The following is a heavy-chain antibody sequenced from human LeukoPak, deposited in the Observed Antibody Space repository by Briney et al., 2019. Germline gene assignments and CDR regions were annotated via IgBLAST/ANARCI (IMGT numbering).Heavy chain of an antibody. CDR1: GFTFSSYW. CDR3: ASGNYDFWSGYQLGYYMDV. CDR2: IKQDGSEK. V-gene: IGHV3-7*01. D-gene: IGHD3-3*01. J-gene: IGHJ6*03. Sequence: GGSLRLSCAASGFTFSSYWMSWVRQAPGKGLEWVANIKQDGSEKYYVDPVKGRFTISRDNAKNSLYLQMNSLRAEDTAVYYCASGNYDFWSGYQLGYYMDVWGKGTTVTVSS.